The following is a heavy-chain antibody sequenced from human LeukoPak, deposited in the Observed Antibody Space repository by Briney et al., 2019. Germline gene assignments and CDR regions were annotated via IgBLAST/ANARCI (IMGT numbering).Heavy chain of an antibody. V-gene: IGHV3-30-3*01. CDR1: GFTFSSYA. J-gene: IGHJ4*02. Sequence: GGSLRLSCAASGFTFSSYAMHWVRQAPGKGLEWVAVISYDGSNKYYADSVKGRFTISRDNSKNTLYLQMNSLRAGDTAVYYCAREHYYGSGSYPNYWGQGTLVTVSS. CDR3: AREHYYGSGSYPNY. CDR2: ISYDGSNK. D-gene: IGHD3-10*01.